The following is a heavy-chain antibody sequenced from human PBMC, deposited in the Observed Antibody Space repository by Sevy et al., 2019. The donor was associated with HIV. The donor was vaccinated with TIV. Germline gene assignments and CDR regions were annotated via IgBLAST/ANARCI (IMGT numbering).Heavy chain of an antibody. V-gene: IGHV3-48*01. CDR1: GLTFNSHS. CDR3: ARDGLDV. J-gene: IGHJ6*02. CDR2: ITSSSGTT. D-gene: IGHD4-17*01. Sequence: RGSLRLSCAASGLTFNSHSMNWVRQAPGKGLEWVSYITSSSGTTYYADSVKGRFTISRDNAKNSLYLQMNSLRAEDTAVYYCARDGLDVWGQGTTVTVSS.